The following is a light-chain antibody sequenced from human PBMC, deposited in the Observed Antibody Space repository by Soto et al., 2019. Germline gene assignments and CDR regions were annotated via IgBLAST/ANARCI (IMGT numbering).Light chain of an antibody. J-gene: IGKJ1*01. CDR1: QTISSW. Sequence: DIQMTQSPSTLSGSVGDRVTITCRASQTISSWLAWYQQKPGKAPKLLIYKASTLKSGVQSRFSGSGSGTEFTLTIISLQPDDFATYYFQHYNSYSEAFGQGTKVELK. V-gene: IGKV1-5*03. CDR2: KAS. CDR3: QHYNSYSEA.